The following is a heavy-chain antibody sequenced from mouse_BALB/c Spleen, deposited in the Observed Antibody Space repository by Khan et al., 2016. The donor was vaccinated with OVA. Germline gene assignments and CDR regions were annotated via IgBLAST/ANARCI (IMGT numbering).Heavy chain of an antibody. CDR3: TRDRGYYGSNPYFDY. D-gene: IGHD1-1*01. CDR2: ISSGGSYT. CDR1: GFSFSSYS. V-gene: IGHV5-6-4*01. J-gene: IGHJ2*01. Sequence: EVQLVESGGGLVRPGGSLKLSCAASGFSFSSYSMSWVRQTPEKRLEWVATISSGGSYTYYPDSVKGRFTISRDNAKNTLYLQMSSLTSEDTAMYYCTRDRGYYGSNPYFDYWGQGTTLTVSS.